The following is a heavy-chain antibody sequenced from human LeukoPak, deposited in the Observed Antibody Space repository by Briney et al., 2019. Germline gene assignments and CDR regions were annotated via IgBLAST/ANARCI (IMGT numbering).Heavy chain of an antibody. V-gene: IGHV3-30*18. CDR3: AKEMTSSNIDH. CDR2: ISYCGNTK. CDR1: GFTFSSYG. D-gene: IGHD2-2*01. Sequence: PGGSLTLSCAASGFTFSSYGMHWLRQAPGKGLEWVAVISYCGNTKYYTDSVKGRFTISRDNSKHTLYLQMNSLRAEDTAVYYCAKEMTSSNIDHCGQGTLVTVSS. J-gene: IGHJ4*02.